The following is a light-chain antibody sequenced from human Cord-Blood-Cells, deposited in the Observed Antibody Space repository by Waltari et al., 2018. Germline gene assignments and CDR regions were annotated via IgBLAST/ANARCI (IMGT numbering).Light chain of an antibody. Sequence: DIVMTQSPDSLAVSLGERATINCKSSQSVLYSSNNKNYLAWYQQKPGHPPKLLVYWASTRESGVPVRVSGSGSGTDFTLPISILQAEDVAVYYCQQYYSTPLTFGGGTKVEIK. CDR2: WAS. CDR1: QSVLYSSNNKNY. CDR3: QQYYSTPLT. V-gene: IGKV4-1*01. J-gene: IGKJ4*01.